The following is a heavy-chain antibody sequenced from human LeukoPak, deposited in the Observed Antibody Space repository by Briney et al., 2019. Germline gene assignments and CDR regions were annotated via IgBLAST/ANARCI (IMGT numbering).Heavy chain of an antibody. Sequence: GASVKVSCKVSGYTLTELSMHWVRQAPGKGLEWMGGFDPEDGETIYAQKFQGRVTMTEDTSTDTAYMELSSLRSEGTAVYYCATGAHYSSGWYEYFQHWGQGTLVTVSS. CDR3: ATGAHYSSGWYEYFQH. V-gene: IGHV1-24*01. CDR1: GYTLTELS. CDR2: FDPEDGET. J-gene: IGHJ1*01. D-gene: IGHD6-19*01.